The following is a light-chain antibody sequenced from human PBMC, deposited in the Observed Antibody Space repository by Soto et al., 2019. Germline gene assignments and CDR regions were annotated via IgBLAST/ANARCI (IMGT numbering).Light chain of an antibody. Sequence: QPVLTQPPSASGTPGQRVTISCSGSSSNIGRNTVKWYRQLPGTAPKLLIGSSDQRPSGVPDRFSGSQSGTSASLAISGLQYEDEADYICAAWDDSLNAWAFGGGTKVTVL. V-gene: IGLV1-44*01. J-gene: IGLJ3*02. CDR1: SSNIGRNT. CDR3: AAWDDSLNAWA. CDR2: SSD.